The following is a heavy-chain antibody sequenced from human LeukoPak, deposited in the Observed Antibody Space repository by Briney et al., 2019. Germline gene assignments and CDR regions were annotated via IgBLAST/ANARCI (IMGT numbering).Heavy chain of an antibody. CDR1: GGSISSYY. CDR2: IYYSGST. V-gene: IGHV4-59*08. D-gene: IGHD3-22*01. Sequence: SETLSLTCTVSGGSISSYYWSWIRQPPGKGLEWIGYIYYSGSTNYNPSLKSRVTISVDTSKNQFSLKLSSVTAADTAVYYCARLSSAQTDSSGFDYWGQGTLVTVSS. CDR3: ARLSSAQTDSSGFDY. J-gene: IGHJ4*02.